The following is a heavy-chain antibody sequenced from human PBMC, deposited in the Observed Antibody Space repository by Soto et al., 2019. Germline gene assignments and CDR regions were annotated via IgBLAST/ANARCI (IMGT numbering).Heavy chain of an antibody. CDR1: C. Sequence: CVSWIRQPPGKALEWLARMEWDDDKYYSTTLKTRLTISKDTSKNQVVLTMTKMDPVETATYYCARIRPQPGTLGEFDYWGQGNLVTVSS. CDR2: MEWDDDK. D-gene: IGHD1-1*01. J-gene: IGHJ4*02. V-gene: IGHV2-70*11. CDR3: ARIRPQPGTLGEFDY.